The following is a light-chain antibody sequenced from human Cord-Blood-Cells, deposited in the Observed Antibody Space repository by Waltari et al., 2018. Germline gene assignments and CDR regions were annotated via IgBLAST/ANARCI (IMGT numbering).Light chain of an antibody. V-gene: IGKV4-1*01. CDR3: QQYYSTPHT. J-gene: IGKJ2*01. CDR2: WAS. Sequence: DIVMTQSPDSLAVSLGDRATITCKSSQSVLYSPNNKNYLAWYQQKPGQPPKLLIYWASTRESGVPDRFSGSGSGTDFTLTISSLQAEDVAVYYCQQYYSTPHTFGQGTKLEIK. CDR1: QSVLYSPNNKNY.